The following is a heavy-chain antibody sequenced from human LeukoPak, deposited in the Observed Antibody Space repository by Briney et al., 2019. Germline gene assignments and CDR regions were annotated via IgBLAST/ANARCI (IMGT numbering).Heavy chain of an antibody. Sequence: ASVKVSCKASGYTFTSYDINWVRQATGQGLEWMGWMNPNSGNTGYAQKLQGRVTMTTDTSTSTAYMELRSLRSDDTAVYYCARALVGATTHPFDYWGQGTLVTVSS. CDR3: ARALVGATTHPFDY. CDR2: MNPNSGNT. V-gene: IGHV1-8*01. J-gene: IGHJ4*02. CDR1: GYTFTSYD. D-gene: IGHD1-26*01.